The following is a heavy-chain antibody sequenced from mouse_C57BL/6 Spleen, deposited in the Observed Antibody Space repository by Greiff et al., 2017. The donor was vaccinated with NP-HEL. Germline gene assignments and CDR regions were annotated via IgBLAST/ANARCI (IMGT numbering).Heavy chain of an antibody. CDR2: IYPGDGDT. D-gene: IGHD2-2*01. CDR3: ASHGYYDAMDY. CDR1: GYAFSSYW. Sequence: QVQLQQSGAELVKPGASVKISCKASGYAFSSYWMNWVKQRPGKGLEWIGQIYPGDGDTNYNGKFKGKATLTADKSSSTAYMQLSSLTSEDSAVYFCASHGYYDAMDYWGQGTSVTVSS. V-gene: IGHV1-80*01. J-gene: IGHJ4*01.